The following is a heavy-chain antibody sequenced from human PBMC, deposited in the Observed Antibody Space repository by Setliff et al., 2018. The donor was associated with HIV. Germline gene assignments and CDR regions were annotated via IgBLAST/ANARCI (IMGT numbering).Heavy chain of an antibody. V-gene: IGHV4-34*01. D-gene: IGHD2-15*01. CDR3: ARVSITYWYSIPTFYYYYMDV. CDR1: GGSFSGNY. J-gene: IGHJ6*03. CDR2: INHSGNT. Sequence: SETLSLTCAVYGGSFSGNYWSWIRQPPGKGLEWIGEINHSGNTNYNPSLKSRVTISIDTSKNQFSLRLSSVTAADTAMYYCARVSITYWYSIPTFYYYYMDVWGKGTTVTVSS.